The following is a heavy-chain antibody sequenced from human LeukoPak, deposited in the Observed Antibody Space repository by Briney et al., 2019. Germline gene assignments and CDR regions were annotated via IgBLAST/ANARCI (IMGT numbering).Heavy chain of an antibody. V-gene: IGHV3-23*01. D-gene: IGHD6-13*01. CDR1: GFTFSSYA. CDR2: ISGSGGST. Sequence: GGSLRLSCAASGFTFSSYAMSWVRQAPGKGLEWVSAISGSGGSTYCADSVKGRFTISRDNSKNTLYLQMNSLRAEDTAVYYCAKCQSSSWYEGYYYMDVWGKGTTVTVSS. J-gene: IGHJ6*03. CDR3: AKCQSSSWYEGYYYMDV.